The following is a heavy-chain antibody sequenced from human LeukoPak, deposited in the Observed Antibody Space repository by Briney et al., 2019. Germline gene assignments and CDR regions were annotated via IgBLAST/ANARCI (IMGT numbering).Heavy chain of an antibody. Sequence: SETLSLTCTVSGGSISSGDYYWSWIRQPPGKGLEWIGYIYYSGSTYYNPSLKSRVTISVDTSKSQFSLKLSSVTAADTAVYYCAREDSIAVAGKTDYWGQGTLVTVSS. CDR2: IYYSGST. CDR3: AREDSIAVAGKTDY. D-gene: IGHD6-19*01. CDR1: GGSISSGDYY. V-gene: IGHV4-30-4*08. J-gene: IGHJ4*02.